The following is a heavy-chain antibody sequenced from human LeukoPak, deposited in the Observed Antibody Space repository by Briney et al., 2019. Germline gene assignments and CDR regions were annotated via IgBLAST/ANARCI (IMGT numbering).Heavy chain of an antibody. J-gene: IGHJ3*02. CDR3: ARVAWLRWGSLAPYAFDI. CDR1: DFSFSAYS. D-gene: IGHD5-12*01. Sequence: GGSLRLSCTASDFSFSAYSMNWVRQAPGKGLEWVSTISASDSSSYIYYADSVKGRFTISRDNAKNSLYLQMNSLRAEDTAVYYCARVAWLRWGSLAPYAFDIWGQGTMVTVSS. CDR2: ISASDSSSYI. V-gene: IGHV3-21*01.